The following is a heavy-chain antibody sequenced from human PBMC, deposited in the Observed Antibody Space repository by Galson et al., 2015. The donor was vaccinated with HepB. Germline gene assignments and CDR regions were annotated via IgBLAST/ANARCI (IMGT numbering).Heavy chain of an antibody. Sequence: SLRLSCAASGFTFSDYYMSWIRQAPGKGLEWVSYISSSGSTIYYADSVKGRFTISRDNAKNSLCLQMNSLRAEDTAVYYCARDGHRIQFQESNPYDYWGQGTLVTVSS. J-gene: IGHJ4*02. V-gene: IGHV3-11*01. CDR2: ISSSGSTI. CDR1: GFTFSDYY. D-gene: IGHD5-24*01. CDR3: ARDGHRIQFQESNPYDY.